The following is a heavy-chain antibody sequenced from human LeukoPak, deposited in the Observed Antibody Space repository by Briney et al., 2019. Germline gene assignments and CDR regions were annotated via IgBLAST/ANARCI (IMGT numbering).Heavy chain of an antibody. CDR1: GFTVSSNY. V-gene: IGHV3-53*04. D-gene: IGHD5-12*01. Sequence: GGSLRLSCAASGFTVSSNYMSWVRQAPGKGLEWGSVIYSDGSTHYSDSVKGRFTISRHNSKSTLYLQMNSLRAEDTAVYYCARDNGAYSGYEDHWGQGTLVTVSS. CDR3: ARDNGAYSGYEDH. CDR2: IYSDGST. J-gene: IGHJ4*02.